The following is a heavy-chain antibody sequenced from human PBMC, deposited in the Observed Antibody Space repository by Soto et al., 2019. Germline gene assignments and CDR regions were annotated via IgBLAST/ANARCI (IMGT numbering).Heavy chain of an antibody. Sequence: QVQLVQSGAEVKKPGSSVKVSCKASGGTFSSYAISWVRQAPGQGLEWMGGIIPIFGTANYAQKFQGRVTXXAXEXXSTAYMELSSLRSEDTAVYYCARDFSGWKAYYFDYWGQGTLVTVSS. CDR2: IIPIFGTA. CDR3: ARDFSGWKAYYFDY. V-gene: IGHV1-69*12. J-gene: IGHJ4*02. CDR1: GGTFSSYA. D-gene: IGHD6-19*01.